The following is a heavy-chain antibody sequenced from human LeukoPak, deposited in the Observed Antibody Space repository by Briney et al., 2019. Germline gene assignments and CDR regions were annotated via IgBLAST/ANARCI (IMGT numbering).Heavy chain of an antibody. CDR3: ARSGYDTYDLDY. D-gene: IGHD5-12*01. J-gene: IGHJ4*02. Sequence: PETLSLTCTVSGGSISSYYWSWIRQPPGKALEWIGYIYYSGSTNYNPSLKSRVTISVDTSKNQFSLKLSSVTAADTAVYYCARSGYDTYDLDYWGQGTLVTVSS. CDR1: GGSISSYY. CDR2: IYYSGST. V-gene: IGHV4-59*01.